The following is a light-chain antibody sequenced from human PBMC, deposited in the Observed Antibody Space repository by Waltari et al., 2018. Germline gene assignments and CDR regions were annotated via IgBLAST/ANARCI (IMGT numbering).Light chain of an antibody. Sequence: SYVLTQPPSVSVAPGKTATITCGGNNFGTSNLHWYQRKPGQAPVLLIYYDDDRPSGIPGRFSGSASGNTATLTISRVEAGDEADYYCQVWESSSEVLFGGGTKLTVL. CDR3: QVWESSSEVL. J-gene: IGLJ2*01. CDR2: YDD. CDR1: NFGTSN. V-gene: IGLV3-21*01.